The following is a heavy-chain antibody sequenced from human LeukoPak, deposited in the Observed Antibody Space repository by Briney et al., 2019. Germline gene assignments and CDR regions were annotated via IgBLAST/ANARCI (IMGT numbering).Heavy chain of an antibody. CDR3: ARAYSNVGLGFDY. CDR2: IIPIFGTA. D-gene: IGHD4-11*01. V-gene: IGHV1-69*05. Sequence: SVKVSCKASGGTFSSYAISWVRQAPGQGLEWMGGIIPIFGTANYSQKFQGRVTITTDESTSTAYMELSSLRSEDTAVYYCARAYSNVGLGFDYWGQGTLVTVSS. CDR1: GGTFSSYA. J-gene: IGHJ4*02.